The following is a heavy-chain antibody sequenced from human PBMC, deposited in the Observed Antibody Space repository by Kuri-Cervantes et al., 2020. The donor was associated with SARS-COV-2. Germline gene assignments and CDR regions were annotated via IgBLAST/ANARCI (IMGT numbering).Heavy chain of an antibody. Sequence: SVKVSLKASGYTFTSHGIRWVRQAPGQGLEWMGGINPIFGTANYAQKFQGRVTITADKSTSTAYMELSSLRSEDTAVYYCARDLDSSCWYGWWFAPWGRGTLVTVSS. CDR3: ARDLDSSCWYGWWFAP. CDR1: GYTFTSHG. J-gene: IGHJ5*02. V-gene: IGHV1-69*06. CDR2: INPIFGTA. D-gene: IGHD6-19*01.